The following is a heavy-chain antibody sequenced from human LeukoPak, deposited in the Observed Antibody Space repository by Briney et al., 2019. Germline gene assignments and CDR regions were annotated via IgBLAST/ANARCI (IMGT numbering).Heavy chain of an antibody. D-gene: IGHD3-3*01. CDR1: GGSISSGSYY. J-gene: IGHJ4*02. CDR2: IYTSGST. CDR3: ARSRAYSYYDFWSGSPTLDY. V-gene: IGHV4-61*02. Sequence: SETLSLTCTVSGGSISSGSYYWSWIRQPAGKGLEWIGRIYTSGSTNYNPSLKSRVTISVDTSKNQFSLKLSSVTAADTAVYYCARSRAYSYYDFWSGSPTLDYWGQGTPVTVSS.